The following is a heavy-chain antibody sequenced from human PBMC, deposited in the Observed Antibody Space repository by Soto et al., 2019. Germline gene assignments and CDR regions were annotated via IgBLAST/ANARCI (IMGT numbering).Heavy chain of an antibody. V-gene: IGHV2-5*02. CDR1: GFSLSTSGVG. Sequence: QITLKESGPTLVKPTQTLTLTCTFSGFSLSTSGVGVCWIHQPPGKALEWLAVIYWDDSKHYRPSLESRLTITKDTSKNQVVLTMTNMDPVDTATYYCAHKGYGDYPLDYWGQGTLVTVSS. CDR2: IYWDDSK. J-gene: IGHJ4*02. CDR3: AHKGYGDYPLDY. D-gene: IGHD4-17*01.